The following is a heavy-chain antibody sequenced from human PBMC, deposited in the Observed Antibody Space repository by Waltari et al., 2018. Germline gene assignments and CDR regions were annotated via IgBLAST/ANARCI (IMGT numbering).Heavy chain of an antibody. Sequence: QLQLQVSGSGLVKPSQTLSLTCPGSGGPLSSGGYSRSLIRQPPGKGLEWSGYIDDMGSTYYNPSLKSRVTISVDRSKNQFSLKLSSVTAADTAVDYCASGSGYDVFDPWGQGTLVTVSS. CDR1: GGPLSSGGYS. CDR3: ASGSGYDVFDP. J-gene: IGHJ5*02. CDR2: IDDMGST. V-gene: IGHV4-30-2*01. D-gene: IGHD5-12*01.